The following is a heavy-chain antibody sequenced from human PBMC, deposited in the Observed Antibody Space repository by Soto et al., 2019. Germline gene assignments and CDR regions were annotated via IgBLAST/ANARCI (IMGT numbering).Heavy chain of an antibody. CDR3: ARGHRSGNYYYYYYMDV. Sequence: GGSLRLSCAASVFTVSSNYMSWVRQAPGKGLEWVSVIYSGGSTYYADSVKGRFTISRDNSKNTLYLQMNSLRAEDTAVYYCARGHRSGNYYYYYYMDVWGKGTTVTVSS. D-gene: IGHD6-25*01. V-gene: IGHV3-66*01. CDR1: VFTVSSNY. CDR2: IYSGGST. J-gene: IGHJ6*03.